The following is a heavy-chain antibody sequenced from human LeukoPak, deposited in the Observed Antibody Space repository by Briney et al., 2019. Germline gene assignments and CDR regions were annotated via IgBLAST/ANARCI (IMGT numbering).Heavy chain of an antibody. CDR3: ARTATYYNNYYFDY. CDR1: GFSISSGYY. J-gene: IGHJ4*02. V-gene: IGHV4-38-2*02. CDR2: IYHSGST. Sequence: NPSETLSLTGTVSGFSISSGYYWGWIRQPPGKGLEWIGSIYHSGSTYYNPSLKSRVTISVDTSKNQFSLKPSSVTAADTAVYYCARTATYYNNYYFDYWGQGTLVTVSS. D-gene: IGHD3-10*01.